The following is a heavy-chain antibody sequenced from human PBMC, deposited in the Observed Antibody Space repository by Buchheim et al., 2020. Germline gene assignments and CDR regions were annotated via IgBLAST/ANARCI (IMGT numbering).Heavy chain of an antibody. J-gene: IGHJ4*02. Sequence: EVQLVESGGGLVQPGGSLRLSCAASGFTFSSYEMNWVRQAPGKGLEWVSYISSSAGTIYYVDSVQGRFTISRDNAKNSLYLQMNSLRAEDTAVYYCARVRYTYGYLGYLDYWGQGTL. CDR3: ARVRYTYGYLGYLDY. D-gene: IGHD5-18*01. CDR1: GFTFSSYE. V-gene: IGHV3-48*03. CDR2: ISSSAGTI.